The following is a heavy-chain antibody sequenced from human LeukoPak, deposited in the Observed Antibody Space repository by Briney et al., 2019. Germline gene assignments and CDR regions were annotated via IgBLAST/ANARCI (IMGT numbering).Heavy chain of an antibody. CDR1: GYTFTSYA. CDR2: INAGNGNT. CDR3: ARGSLWFGELLDPTFDY. J-gene: IGHJ4*02. D-gene: IGHD3-10*01. V-gene: IGHV1-3*01. Sequence: ASVKVSCQASGYTFTSYAMHWVRQAPGQRLEWMGWINAGNGNTKYSQKFQGRVTITRDTSASTAYMELSSLRSEDTAVYYCARGSLWFGELLDPTFDYWGQGTLVTVSS.